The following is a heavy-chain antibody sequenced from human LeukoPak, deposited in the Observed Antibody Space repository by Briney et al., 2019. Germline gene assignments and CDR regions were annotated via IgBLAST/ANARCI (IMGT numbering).Heavy chain of an antibody. CDR3: AKDRAWLQFWS. V-gene: IGHV3-7*01. D-gene: IGHD5-18*01. Sequence: PGGSLRLSCAASGFTFTTYWMSWVRQLPGKGLEWVANIKRDGSEKDYVDSVRGRFTISRDNAKNSLFLQMNNLRAEGTAVYYCAKDRAWLQFWSWGQGTLVTVSS. CDR2: IKRDGSEK. CDR1: GFTFTTYW. J-gene: IGHJ4*02.